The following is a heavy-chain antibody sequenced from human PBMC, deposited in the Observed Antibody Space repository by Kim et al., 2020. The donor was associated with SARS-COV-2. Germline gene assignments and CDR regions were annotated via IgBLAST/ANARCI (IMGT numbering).Heavy chain of an antibody. CDR3: AKSSGSYYSGYFDY. J-gene: IGHJ4*02. V-gene: IGHV3-30*18. CDR1: GFTFSSYG. D-gene: IGHD3-10*01. Sequence: GRSLRLSCAASGFTFSSYGMHWVRQAPGKGLEWVAVISYDGSNKYYADSVKGRFTISRDNSKNTLYLQMNSQRAEDTAVNYCAKSSGSYYSGYFDYWGQGTLVTVSS. CDR2: ISYDGSNK.